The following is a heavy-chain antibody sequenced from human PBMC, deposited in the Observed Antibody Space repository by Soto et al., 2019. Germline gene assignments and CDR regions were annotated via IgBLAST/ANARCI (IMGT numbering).Heavy chain of an antibody. V-gene: IGHV1-69*13. CDR1: GGTFSSYA. CDR3: ASRTSAYGDYGFLGATVYLDY. CDR2: IIPIFGTA. Sequence: GASVKVSCKASGGTFSSYAISWVRQAPGQGLEWMGGIIPIFGTANYAQKFQGRVTITADESTSTAYMELSSLRSEDTAVYYCASRTSAYGDYGFLGATVYLDYWGQGTLVTVSS. D-gene: IGHD4-17*01. J-gene: IGHJ4*02.